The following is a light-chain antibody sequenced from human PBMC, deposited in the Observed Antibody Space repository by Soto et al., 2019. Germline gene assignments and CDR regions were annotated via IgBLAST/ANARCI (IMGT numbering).Light chain of an antibody. V-gene: IGLV2-8*01. CDR3: SSYAGRNNLV. CDR1: SSDVGGYNF. CDR2: EVS. J-gene: IGLJ3*02. Sequence: QSALTQPPSASGSPGQSVTISCTGTSSDVGGYNFVSWYQQHPGKALKLMIYEVSQRPSGVSDRFSGSKSGNTASLTVSGLQAEDEADYYCSSYAGRNNLVFGGGTKVTVL.